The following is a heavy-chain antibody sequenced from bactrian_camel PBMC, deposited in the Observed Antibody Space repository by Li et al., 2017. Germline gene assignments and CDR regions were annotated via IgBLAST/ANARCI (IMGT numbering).Heavy chain of an antibody. V-gene: IGHV3S1*01. CDR2: IYTGGGST. D-gene: IGHD5*01. CDR1: GFTFTDYW. CDR3: APDSSPQMGCY. Sequence: VQLVESGGGLVQPGGSLRLSCAASGFTFTDYWMYWVRQAPGKGLEWVSSIYTGGGSTYYVDSVKGRFIISRDNAKNTLYLQMTSIKPEDTAMYYCAPDSSPQMGCYWTRGTQVTVS. J-gene: IGHJ4*01.